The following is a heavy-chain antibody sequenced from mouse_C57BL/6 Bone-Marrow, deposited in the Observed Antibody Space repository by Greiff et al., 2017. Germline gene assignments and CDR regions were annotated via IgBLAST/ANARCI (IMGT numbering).Heavy chain of an antibody. CDR3: ARGGSPFDY. V-gene: IGHV1-54*01. D-gene: IGHD1-1*02. J-gene: IGHJ2*01. CDR1: GYAFTNYL. Sequence: VQVVESGAELVRPGTSVKVSCKASGYAFTNYLIEWVKQRPGQGLEWIGVINPGSGGTNYNEKFKGKATLTADKSSSTAYMQLSSLTSEDSAVYFCARGGSPFDYWGQGTTLTVSS. CDR2: INPGSGGT.